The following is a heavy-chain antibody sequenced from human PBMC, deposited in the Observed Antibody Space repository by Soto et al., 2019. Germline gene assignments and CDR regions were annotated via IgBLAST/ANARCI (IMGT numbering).Heavy chain of an antibody. V-gene: IGHV1-18*01. Sequence: VSCKAFGYNFPSYGITWVRQAPGQRLEWMGWVSGYNRNTNYAQKFQDRVTMTTDTSTSTAYMELRSLISDDTAVYYCARGGDIDFWSGYSREYSYYGMDVWGQGTTVTVSS. CDR2: VSGYNRNT. J-gene: IGHJ6*02. CDR3: ARGGDIDFWSGYSREYSYYGMDV. D-gene: IGHD3-3*01. CDR1: GYNFPSYG.